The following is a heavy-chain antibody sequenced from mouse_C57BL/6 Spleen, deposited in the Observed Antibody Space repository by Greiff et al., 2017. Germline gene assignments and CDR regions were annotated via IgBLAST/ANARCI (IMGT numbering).Heavy chain of an antibody. CDR3: TTGGGNYV. V-gene: IGHV14-4*01. CDR2: FDPENGDT. D-gene: IGHD2-1*01. CDR1: GFNIKDDY. J-gene: IGHJ3*01. Sequence: VQLKESGAELVRPGASVKLSCTASGFNIKDDYMHWVKQRPEQGLEWIGWFDPENGDTEYASKFQGKATITADASSNTAYLQLSGLPSENTAVYYFTTGGGNYVWGQGTLVTVSA.